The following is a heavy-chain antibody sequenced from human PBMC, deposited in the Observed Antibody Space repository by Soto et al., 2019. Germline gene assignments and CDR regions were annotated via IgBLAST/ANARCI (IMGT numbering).Heavy chain of an antibody. Sequence: GGSLRLSCSASGFTFSNAWMIWVRQAPGKGLEWVGRIKRISDGGTTDYAAPVKGRFTISRDDSANTLYLQMNSLKTEDTAVYFCAVNDYLDYWGQGALVTVSS. CDR2: IKRISDGGTT. CDR1: GFTFSNAW. CDR3: AVNDYLDY. V-gene: IGHV3-15*01. J-gene: IGHJ4*02.